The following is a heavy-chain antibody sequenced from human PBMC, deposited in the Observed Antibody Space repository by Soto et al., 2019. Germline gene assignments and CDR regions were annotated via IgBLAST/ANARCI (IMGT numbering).Heavy chain of an antibody. CDR1: GFTFSSHW. J-gene: IGHJ6*03. D-gene: IGHD3-3*01. V-gene: IGHV3-74*01. Sequence: EVQLVESRGGLVQPGGSLRLSCAASGFTFSSHWMHWVRQAPGKGLVWVSRINRDGSNTSYADSVKGRSTISRDNAKNTLYLEMHSLRAADTAVYYCARDNYDFWSGVFYYYIDVWGKWTTVTVSS. CDR3: ARDNYDFWSGVFYYYIDV. CDR2: INRDGSNT.